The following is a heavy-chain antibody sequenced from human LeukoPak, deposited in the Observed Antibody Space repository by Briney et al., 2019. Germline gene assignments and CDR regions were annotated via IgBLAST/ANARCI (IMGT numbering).Heavy chain of an antibody. D-gene: IGHD3-16*01. CDR3: ARDLETGGDY. Sequence: GGSLRLSCAASGVTFSTYSMNWGRQAPGKGLGLVSSISSSSSYIYYADSVKGRFTISRDNAKNSLYLQMNSLRAEDTAVYYCARDLETGGDYWGQGTLVTVSS. J-gene: IGHJ4*02. V-gene: IGHV3-21*01. CDR2: ISSSSSYI. CDR1: GVTFSTYS.